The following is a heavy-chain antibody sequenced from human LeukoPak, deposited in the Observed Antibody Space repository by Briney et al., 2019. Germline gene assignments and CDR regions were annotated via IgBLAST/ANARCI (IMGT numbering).Heavy chain of an antibody. D-gene: IGHD4-17*01. CDR2: MNNGPGAT. Sequence: GGSLRLPSSAFGASFITSPLCWGLQPPGKGRAGVSAMNNGPGATFYRDSVRGRFTISRDDSKSTLYLQMSSLSAEDMGTYYCAKTRYGLLDVWGQGTTVTVSS. J-gene: IGHJ6*02. CDR1: GASFITSP. V-gene: IGHV3-23*01. CDR3: AKTRYGLLDV.